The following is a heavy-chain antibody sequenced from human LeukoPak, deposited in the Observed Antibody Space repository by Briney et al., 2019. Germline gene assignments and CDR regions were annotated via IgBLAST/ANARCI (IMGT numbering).Heavy chain of an antibody. V-gene: IGHV3-48*01. Sequence: GGSLRLSCAASGLSFSSSGMNWFRKAPGKGLDWVSYITATGSTIYYADSVKGRFTISRDNSKNTLYMQMNNLKPEDTAVYYCARDRGYCSSTTCYAQYHFDYWGQGTLVTVSS. J-gene: IGHJ4*02. D-gene: IGHD2-2*01. CDR2: ITATGSTI. CDR3: ARDRGYCSSTTCYAQYHFDY. CDR1: GLSFSSSG.